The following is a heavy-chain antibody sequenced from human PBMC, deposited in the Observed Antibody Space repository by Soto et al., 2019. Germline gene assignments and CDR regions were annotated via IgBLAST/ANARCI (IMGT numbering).Heavy chain of an antibody. CDR1: GYTFTSYA. CDR3: ARDPRYYGMDV. V-gene: IGHV1-3*01. Sequence: ASVKVSCNASGYTFTSYAMHWLRQAPGQRLEWRGWINAGNGNTKYSQKFQGRVTITRDTSASTADMELSSLRSEDTAVYYCARDPRYYGMDVWGQGTPVTVSS. CDR2: INAGNGNT. J-gene: IGHJ6*02.